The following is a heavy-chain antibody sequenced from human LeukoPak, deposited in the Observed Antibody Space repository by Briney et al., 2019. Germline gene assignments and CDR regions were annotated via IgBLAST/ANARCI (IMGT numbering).Heavy chain of an antibody. CDR3: ARGDIAVARFDY. Sequence: SETLSLTCAVYGGSFSGYYWSWIRQPPGKGLDWIGEINHSGSTNYNPSLKSRVTISVDTSKNQFSLKLSSVTAADTAVYYCARGDIAVARFDYWGQGTLVTVSS. CDR1: GGSFSGYY. J-gene: IGHJ4*02. D-gene: IGHD6-19*01. CDR2: INHSGST. V-gene: IGHV4-34*01.